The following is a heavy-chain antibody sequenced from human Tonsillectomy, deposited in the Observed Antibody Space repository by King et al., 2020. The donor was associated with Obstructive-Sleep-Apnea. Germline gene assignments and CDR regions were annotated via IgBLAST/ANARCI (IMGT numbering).Heavy chain of an antibody. CDR3: ARDQGDFDY. CDR1: GFSFRSYW. CDR2: IKQDGIEK. J-gene: IGHJ4*02. V-gene: IGHV3-7*01. Sequence: VQLVEAGGGLVQPGGSLRLSCAASGFSFRSYWMSWVRQAPGKGLEWVANIKQDGIEKYYVDSVKGRFTISRDNAKDALCLQLNSLSAEDTAVYYCARDQGDFDYWGQGTLVTVSS.